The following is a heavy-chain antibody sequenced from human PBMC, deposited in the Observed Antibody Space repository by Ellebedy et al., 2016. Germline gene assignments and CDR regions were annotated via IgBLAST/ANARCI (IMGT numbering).Heavy chain of an antibody. CDR3: AKPQDYYYDSSGYFWGY. Sequence: GGSLRLXXAASGFTFSSYAMSWVRQAPGKGLEWVSAISGSGGSTYYADSVKGRFTISRDNSKNTLYLQMNSLRAEDTAVYYCAKPQDYYYDSSGYFWGYWGQGTLVTVSS. CDR2: ISGSGGST. V-gene: IGHV3-23*01. CDR1: GFTFSSYA. J-gene: IGHJ4*02. D-gene: IGHD3-22*01.